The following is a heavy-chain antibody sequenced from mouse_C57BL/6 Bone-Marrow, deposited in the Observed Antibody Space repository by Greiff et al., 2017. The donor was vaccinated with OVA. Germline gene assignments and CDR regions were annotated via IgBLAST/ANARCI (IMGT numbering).Heavy chain of an antibody. CDR1: GFSLTSYG. CDR2: IWRGGST. Sequence: VQLQESGPGLVQPSQSLSITCTVSGFSLTSYGVHWVRQSPGKGLEWLGVIWRGGSTDYNAAIMSRLSITKDNSKSQVFFKMNSLQADDTAIYSCAKMGCTSYWYFDGWGTGTTVTVSS. CDR3: AKMGCTSYWYFDG. V-gene: IGHV2-5*01. J-gene: IGHJ1*03. D-gene: IGHD5-1*01.